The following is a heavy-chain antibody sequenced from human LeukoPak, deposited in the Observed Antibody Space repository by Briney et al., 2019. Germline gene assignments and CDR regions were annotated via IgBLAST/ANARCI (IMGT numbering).Heavy chain of an antibody. D-gene: IGHD3-22*01. J-gene: IGHJ4*02. CDR2: FYYSGNT. CDR3: ARESDYYDSSGFGY. Sequence: PSETLSLTCTVSGVSISTSYYYWGWIRQPPGKGLEWIGSFYYSGNTYYNPSLKSRVTISVDTSKNQFSLKLSSVTAADTAVYYCARESDYYDSSGFGYWGQGTLVTVSS. CDR1: GVSISTSYYY. V-gene: IGHV4-39*07.